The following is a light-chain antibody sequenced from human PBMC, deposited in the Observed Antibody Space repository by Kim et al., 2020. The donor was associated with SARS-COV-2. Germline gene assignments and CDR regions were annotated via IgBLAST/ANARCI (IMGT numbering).Light chain of an antibody. CDR3: SSFTYSSTPS. CDR1: SSDVGGYDY. Sequence: QSLTTSCPGSSSDVGGYDYVSWYQQHPGKAPKLMIYDVYNRPSGVSNRFSGSKSDNTASLTISGLQPEDEADYYCSSFTYSSTPSFGPGTQLTVL. J-gene: IGLJ1*01. V-gene: IGLV2-14*03. CDR2: DVY.